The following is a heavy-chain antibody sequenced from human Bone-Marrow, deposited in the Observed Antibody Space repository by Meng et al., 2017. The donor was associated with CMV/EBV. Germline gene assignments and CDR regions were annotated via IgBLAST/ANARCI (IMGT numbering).Heavy chain of an antibody. CDR1: GGSISSSSYD. V-gene: IGHV4-39*07. CDR3: ARDVYGRGWFDP. CDR2: IYYSGST. D-gene: IGHD3-16*01. Sequence: QLTLQESGTGMVKPSQTLSLTCTVSGGSISSSSYDWGWIRQPPGKGLEWIGSIYYSGSTYYNPSLKSRVTISVDTSKNQFSLKLSSVTAADTAVYYCARDVYGRGWFDPWGQGTLVTVSS. J-gene: IGHJ5*02.